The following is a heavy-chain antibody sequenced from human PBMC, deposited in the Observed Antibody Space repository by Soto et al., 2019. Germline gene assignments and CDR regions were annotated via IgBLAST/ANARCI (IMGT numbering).Heavy chain of an antibody. Sequence: QVQLVQSGAEVKKPGASVKVSCKASGYTFTSYYMHWVRQAPGQGLEWMGIINPSGGSTSYAQKLQGRVTMTRDTSTSTVYMELSSLRSEDTAVYYCARGEGVCSSTSCYNDYWGQGTLVTVSS. CDR1: GYTFTSYY. D-gene: IGHD2-2*02. CDR3: ARGEGVCSSTSCYNDY. V-gene: IGHV1-46*04. J-gene: IGHJ4*02. CDR2: INPSGGST.